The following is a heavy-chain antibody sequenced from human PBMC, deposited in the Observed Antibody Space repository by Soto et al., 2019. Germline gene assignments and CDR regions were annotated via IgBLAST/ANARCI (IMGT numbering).Heavy chain of an antibody. V-gene: IGHV3-33*01. CDR1: GFTFSTYG. CDR2: IWYDGSNK. D-gene: IGHD2-15*01. CDR3: ARDLDSYCSGGSRYSEAI. Sequence: GGSLRLSCATSGFTFSTYGMHWVRQAPGKGLEWVAVIWYDGSNKYYADSVKGRFTISRDNSKNTLFLQMNSLRAEDTAVYYCARDLDSYCSGGSRYSEAIWGQGSLVTVSS. J-gene: IGHJ4*02.